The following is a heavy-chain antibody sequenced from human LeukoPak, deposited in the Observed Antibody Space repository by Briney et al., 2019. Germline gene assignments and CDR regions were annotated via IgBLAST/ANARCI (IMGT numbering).Heavy chain of an antibody. D-gene: IGHD6-13*01. V-gene: IGHV4-61*01. J-gene: IGHJ4*02. CDR1: GDSVSSGSYY. CDR3: ARDRDSSSWYGIDY. CDR2: IYYSATV. Sequence: SETLSLTCTVSGDSVSSGSYYWSWIRQPPGKGLEWIGYIYYSATVTYNPSLKSRVTISVDTSKNQFSLKLSSVTAADTAVYYCARDRDSSSWYGIDYWGQGTLVTVSS.